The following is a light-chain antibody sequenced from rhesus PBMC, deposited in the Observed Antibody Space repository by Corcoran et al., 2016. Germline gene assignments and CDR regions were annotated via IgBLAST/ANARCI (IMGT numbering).Light chain of an antibody. CDR3: QQHDSHPFT. CDR2: AAS. Sequence: DIQMTQSPSSLSASVGDRVTITCRASQTISRFLAWYQQKAGKVPKLLIYAASKLESGVPSRFSGRGSGTDFTLPISSLQPEDFATYYCQQHDSHPFTFGPGTKLDIK. J-gene: IGKJ3*01. V-gene: IGKV1-44*01. CDR1: QTISRF.